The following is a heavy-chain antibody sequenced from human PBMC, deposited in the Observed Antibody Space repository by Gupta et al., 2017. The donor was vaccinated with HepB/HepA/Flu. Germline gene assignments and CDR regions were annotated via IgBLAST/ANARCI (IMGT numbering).Heavy chain of an antibody. Sequence: QLQLQESGPGLVKPSETLSLTCTVSGGSISSSSYYWGWTRPPPGKGLAWIGSIYYSGSTYYNPSLKSRVTISVDTSKNQFSLKLSSVTAADTAVYYCARTQGADVLLWFGELLMTEIFDYWGQGTLVTVSS. J-gene: IGHJ4*02. D-gene: IGHD3-10*01. V-gene: IGHV4-39*01. CDR3: ARTQGADVLLWFGELLMTEIFDY. CDR2: IYYSGST. CDR1: GGSISSSSYY.